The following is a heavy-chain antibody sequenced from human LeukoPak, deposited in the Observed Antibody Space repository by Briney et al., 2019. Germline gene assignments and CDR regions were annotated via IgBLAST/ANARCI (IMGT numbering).Heavy chain of an antibody. CDR3: AKDGSSWYSRYYYYYTDV. V-gene: IGHV3-43*02. Sequence: GGSLRLSCVASGFTFDDYAMHWVRQAPGKGLEWVSLISGDGGSTYYADSVKGRFTISRDNSKNSLYLQMNSLRTEDTALYYCAKDGSSWYSRYYYYYTDVWGKGTTVIVSS. CDR2: ISGDGGST. D-gene: IGHD6-13*01. J-gene: IGHJ6*03. CDR1: GFTFDDYA.